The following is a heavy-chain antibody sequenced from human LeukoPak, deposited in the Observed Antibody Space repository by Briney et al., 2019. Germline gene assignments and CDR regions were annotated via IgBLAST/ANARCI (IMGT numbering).Heavy chain of an antibody. CDR1: GYTFTSYG. CDR3: ARDAHQLAAHYHYYGMDV. Sequence: ASVKVSCKASGYTFTSYGISWVRQAPGQGLEWMGWISAYNGNTNYAQKLQGRVTMTTDTSTSTAYMELRSLRSDDTAVDYCARDAHQLAAHYHYYGMDVWGQGTTVTVSS. J-gene: IGHJ6*02. D-gene: IGHD2-15*01. CDR2: ISAYNGNT. V-gene: IGHV1-18*01.